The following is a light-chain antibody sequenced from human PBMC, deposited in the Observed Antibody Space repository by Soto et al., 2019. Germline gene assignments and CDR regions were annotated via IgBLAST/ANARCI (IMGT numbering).Light chain of an antibody. V-gene: IGKV3-11*01. CDR3: LHRNNWPPRFT. J-gene: IGKJ3*01. CDR2: CYT. Sequence: WDQQNPGQAPRLLIYCYTTRAAGIPARLSGSGSGTDFTLTISGLETEDFAVYFCLHRNNWPPRFTFGPGTAVEVK.